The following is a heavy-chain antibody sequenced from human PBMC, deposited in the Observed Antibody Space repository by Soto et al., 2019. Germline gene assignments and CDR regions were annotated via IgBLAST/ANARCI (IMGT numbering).Heavy chain of an antibody. CDR2: INHSGST. CDR1: GGSFSGYY. V-gene: IGHV4-34*01. Sequence: QVQLQQWGAGLLKPSETLSLTCAVYGGSFSGYYWSWIRQPPGKGLEWIGEINHSGSTNYNPSLKSRVTISVDTSKNQFSLMLSSVTAADTAVYYCARSKWLQLGASYYYFDYGMDVWGQGTTVTVSS. CDR3: ARSKWLQLGASYYYFDYGMDV. J-gene: IGHJ6*02. D-gene: IGHD5-12*01.